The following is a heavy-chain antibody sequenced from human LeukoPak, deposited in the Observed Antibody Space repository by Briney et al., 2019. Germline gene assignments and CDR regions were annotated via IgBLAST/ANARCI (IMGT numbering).Heavy chain of an antibody. CDR1: GFTFISYG. J-gene: IGHJ4*02. CDR3: ARDQGYTYGHSFDY. V-gene: IGHV3-33*05. Sequence: GGSLSLSCAASGFTFISYGMHWVRQAPGKGLEWVTLTLYDGRNKYYADSVKGRFTISRDNSKNTLYLQMNSLRAEDTAVYYCARDQGYTYGHSFDYWGQGTLVTVSS. D-gene: IGHD5-18*01. CDR2: TLYDGRNK.